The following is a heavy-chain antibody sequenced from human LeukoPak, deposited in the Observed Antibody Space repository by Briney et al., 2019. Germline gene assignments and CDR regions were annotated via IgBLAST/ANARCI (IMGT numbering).Heavy chain of an antibody. CDR1: GFTFDDYT. V-gene: IGHV3-43*01. D-gene: IGHD3-22*01. J-gene: IGHJ4*02. CDR3: AKDESHYYDRSGFLDY. CDR2: INWDGGST. Sequence: PGGSLRLSCAASGFTFDDYTMHWVRQDPGKGLEWVSLINWDGGSTYYSDSVKGRFTISRDNSKNSLYLQMNSLRTEDTAFYYCAKDESHYYDRSGFLDYWGQGTLVTVSS.